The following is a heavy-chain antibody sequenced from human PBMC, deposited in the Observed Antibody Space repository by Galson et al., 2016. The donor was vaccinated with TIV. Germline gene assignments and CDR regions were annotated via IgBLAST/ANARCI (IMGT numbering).Heavy chain of an antibody. V-gene: IGHV4-59*12. CDR1: GGSISSYY. CDR3: ARVRRGNVGVVDATDAFDI. CDR2: IYYSGST. J-gene: IGHJ3*02. D-gene: IGHD2-15*01. Sequence: ETLSLTCTVSGGSISSYYWSWIRQPPGKGLEWIGYIYYSGSTNYNPSLKSRVTISLDTSKNQFSLTLTSVTAADTALFYCARVRRGNVGVVDATDAFDIWDQGTMVTVSS.